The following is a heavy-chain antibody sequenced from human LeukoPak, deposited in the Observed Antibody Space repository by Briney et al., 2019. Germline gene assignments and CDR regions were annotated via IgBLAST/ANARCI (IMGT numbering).Heavy chain of an antibody. CDR2: ISAYNGNT. V-gene: IGHV1-18*01. Sequence: GASVKVSCKASGYTFTSYGISWVRQAPGQWLEWMGWISAYNGNTNYAQKLQGRVTMTTDTSTSTAYMELRSLRSDDTAVYYCARDLRNYGTVFFDYWGQGTLVTVSS. CDR1: GYTFTSYG. J-gene: IGHJ4*02. D-gene: IGHD3-10*01. CDR3: ARDLRNYGTVFFDY.